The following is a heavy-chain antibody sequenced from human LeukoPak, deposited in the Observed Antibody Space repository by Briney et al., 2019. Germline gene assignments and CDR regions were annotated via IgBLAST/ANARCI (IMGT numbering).Heavy chain of an antibody. V-gene: IGHV3-53*01. D-gene: IGHD2-21*02. CDR1: GFSVSGTH. CDR2: MYTGGTK. CDR3: AKDEVTSGGGLAS. J-gene: IGHJ5*01. Sequence: GGSLRLSCAASGFSVSGTHMSWVRQAPGKGLEWVSAMYTGGTKYYADSVTGRFTVSRDTSRNTLFLHMDSLRAGDTAVYYCAKDEVTSGGGLASWGQGTLVIAPS.